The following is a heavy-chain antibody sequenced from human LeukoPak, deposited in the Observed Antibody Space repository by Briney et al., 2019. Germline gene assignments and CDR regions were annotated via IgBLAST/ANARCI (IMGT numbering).Heavy chain of an antibody. CDR1: GGSISSYY. CDR3: AREHLPGIAAAGHFDY. V-gene: IGHV4-59*12. Sequence: SETLSLTCTVSGGSISSYYWSWIRQPPGKGLEWIGYIYYSGSTNYNPSLKSRVTISVDTSKNQFSLKLSSVTAADTAVYYCAREHLPGIAAAGHFDYWGQGTLVTVSS. D-gene: IGHD6-13*01. J-gene: IGHJ4*02. CDR2: IYYSGST.